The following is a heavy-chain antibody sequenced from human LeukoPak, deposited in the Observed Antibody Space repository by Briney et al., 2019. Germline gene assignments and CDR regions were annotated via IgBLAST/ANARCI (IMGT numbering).Heavy chain of an antibody. CDR2: ISAYNGNT. CDR3: ARVTDPILLWFGDPIDQ. J-gene: IGHJ5*02. CDR1: GYTFTSYG. V-gene: IGHV1-18*01. D-gene: IGHD3-10*01. Sequence: GASVEVSCKASGYTFTSYGISWVRQAPGQGLEWMGWISAYNGNTNYAQKLQGRVTMTTDTSTSTAYMELRSLRSDDTAVYYCARVTDPILLWFGDPIDQWGQGTLVTVSS.